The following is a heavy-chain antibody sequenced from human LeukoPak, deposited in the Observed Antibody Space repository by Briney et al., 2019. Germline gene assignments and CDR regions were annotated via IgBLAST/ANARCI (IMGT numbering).Heavy chain of an antibody. Sequence: PSETLSLTYTVSGGSISSYYWSWLRQPPGKGLEWIGYIYYSGSTNYNPSLKSRVTISVDPSKNHFSLKLSSVTAADTAVYYCARDLGYCSGGSCYKGHNWFDPWGQGTLVTVSS. CDR2: IYYSGST. J-gene: IGHJ5*02. V-gene: IGHV4-59*01. CDR1: GGSISSYY. CDR3: ARDLGYCSGGSCYKGHNWFDP. D-gene: IGHD2-15*01.